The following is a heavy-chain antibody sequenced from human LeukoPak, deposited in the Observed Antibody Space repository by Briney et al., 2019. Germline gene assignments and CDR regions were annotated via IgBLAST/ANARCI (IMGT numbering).Heavy chain of an antibody. Sequence: GGSLRLSCTASGFTFSSYGMSWVRQAPGKGLGWVSGISGSGGSTNYADSVKGRFTISRDNSKDTLYLQMNSLRAEDTAVYYCAKDATFGGVMAMYYFDYWGQGTLVTVSS. V-gene: IGHV3-23*01. CDR2: ISGSGGST. CDR1: GFTFSSYG. J-gene: IGHJ4*02. D-gene: IGHD3-16*01. CDR3: AKDATFGGVMAMYYFDY.